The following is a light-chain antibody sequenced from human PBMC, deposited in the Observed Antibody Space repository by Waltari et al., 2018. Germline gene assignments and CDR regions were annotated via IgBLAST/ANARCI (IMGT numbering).Light chain of an antibody. CDR3: CSYAGSYTWV. Sequence: QSALTQPRSVSGSPGQSVTISCTGTSSDVGGYNYVSWYQQHPGKAPKPLIYDVSKRPSGVPDSFSGSKSGNTASLTISGLQAEDEADYYCCSYAGSYTWVFGGGTKLTVL. CDR1: SSDVGGYNY. CDR2: DVS. V-gene: IGLV2-11*01. J-gene: IGLJ3*02.